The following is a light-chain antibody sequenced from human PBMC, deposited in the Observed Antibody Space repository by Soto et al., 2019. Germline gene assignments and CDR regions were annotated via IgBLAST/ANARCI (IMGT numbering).Light chain of an antibody. CDR3: HQRQYWPPIT. J-gene: IGKJ5*01. Sequence: DIVLTQSPATLSLSPGERATLSCRTSLRVSVYLDWYQQKPGQAPRLLISDASNRATGIPARFSGSGSGTDFTLTISSLEPEDFAVYYCHQRQYWPPITFGQGTRLEIK. CDR1: LRVSVY. V-gene: IGKV3-11*01. CDR2: DAS.